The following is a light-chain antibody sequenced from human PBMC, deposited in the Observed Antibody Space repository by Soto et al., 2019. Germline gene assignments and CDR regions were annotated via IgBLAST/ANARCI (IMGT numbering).Light chain of an antibody. CDR3: SSYAGSSNV. CDR2: EVS. J-gene: IGLJ1*01. V-gene: IGLV2-14*01. Sequence: QSVLTQPPSVSGAPGQRVTISCTGTSSDVGGYNYVSWYQQHPGKAPKLMIYEVSNRPSGVSNRFSGYKSGNKASLTISGLQAEDEADYYCSSYAGSSNVVGTGTKGNVL. CDR1: SSDVGGYNY.